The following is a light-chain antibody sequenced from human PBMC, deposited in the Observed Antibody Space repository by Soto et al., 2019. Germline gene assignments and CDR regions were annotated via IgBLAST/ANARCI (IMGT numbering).Light chain of an antibody. J-gene: IGLJ3*02. CDR2: EDL. Sequence: QSVLTQPASVSGSPGQSITISCIGTSSDVGAYDLVSWYQQHPGTAPRLIIYEDLRRPSGIDSRFSGSTSGNTASLTISGLPAEDEGNYCCCSDAGNRTFVFGGGTKLTVL. V-gene: IGLV2-23*01. CDR3: CSDAGNRTFV. CDR1: SSDVGAYDL.